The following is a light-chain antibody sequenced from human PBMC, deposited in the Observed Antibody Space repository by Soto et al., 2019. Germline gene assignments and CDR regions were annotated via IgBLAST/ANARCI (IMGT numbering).Light chain of an antibody. V-gene: IGLV2-14*02. Sequence: QSALTQPASVSGSPGQSITISCTGTSSDVGTHKLVSWYQQRPGKAPKLIIYEGTERPSGISNRFSASKSGNTASLTVSGLQAEDEADYYCSSYAGSNNYVFGTGTKVTVL. J-gene: IGLJ1*01. CDR1: SSDVGTHKL. CDR3: SSYAGSNNYV. CDR2: EGT.